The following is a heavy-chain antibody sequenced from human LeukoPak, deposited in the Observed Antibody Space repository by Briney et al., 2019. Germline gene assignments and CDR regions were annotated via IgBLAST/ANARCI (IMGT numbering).Heavy chain of an antibody. D-gene: IGHD5-18*01. CDR3: ARHTAHVAFDQ. CDR1: GGSFSGYY. CDR2: VTHRGST. J-gene: IGHJ4*02. Sequence: PSETLSLTCVVCGGSFSGYYWSWIRQPPGEGLEWIGEVTHRGSTSYNPSLESRVTISIDTSKTEFSLKLRSVTAADTAFYYCARHTAHVAFDQWGQGTLVTVSS. V-gene: IGHV4-34*01.